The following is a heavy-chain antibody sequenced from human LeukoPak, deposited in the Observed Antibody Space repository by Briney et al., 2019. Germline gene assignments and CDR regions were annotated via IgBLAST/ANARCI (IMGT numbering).Heavy chain of an antibody. D-gene: IGHD3-10*01. J-gene: IGHJ4*02. Sequence: ASLKVSCKASGYTFTGNYMHWVRQAPGQGLEWMGWINPNSGGTNYAQKFQGWVTMTRDTSISTAYMELSRLRSDDTAVYCCARDYYGSGRYPGYWGQGTLVTVSS. CDR2: INPNSGGT. CDR3: ARDYYGSGRYPGY. V-gene: IGHV1-2*04. CDR1: GYTFTGNY.